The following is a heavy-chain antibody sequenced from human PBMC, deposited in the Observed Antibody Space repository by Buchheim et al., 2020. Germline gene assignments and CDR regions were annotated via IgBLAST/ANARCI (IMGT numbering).Heavy chain of an antibody. D-gene: IGHD5-18*01. Sequence: EVQLVESGGGLVQPGGSLRLSCAASGFTFSSYSMNWVRQAPGKGLEWVSYISSSSSTIYFADSVNGRFTISRDNAKNSLYLQMNSLRAEDTAVYYCAICKWIQLCPGDYGGKGTL. CDR2: ISSSSSTI. V-gene: IGHV3-48*01. CDR3: AICKWIQLCPGDY. CDR1: GFTFSSYS. J-gene: IGHJ4*02.